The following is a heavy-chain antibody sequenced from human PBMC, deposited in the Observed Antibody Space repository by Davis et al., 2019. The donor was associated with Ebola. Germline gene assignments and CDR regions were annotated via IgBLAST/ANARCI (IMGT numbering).Heavy chain of an antibody. CDR3: ARVGGTMVRGVIGY. CDR2: ISGSGGST. Sequence: GESLKISCAASGFTFSSYAMSWVRQAPGKGLEWVSAISGSGGSTYYADSVKGRFTISRDNSKNTLYLQMNSLRAEDTAVYYCARVGGTMVRGVIGYWGQGTLVTVSS. CDR1: GFTFSSYA. D-gene: IGHD3-10*01. J-gene: IGHJ4*02. V-gene: IGHV3-23*01.